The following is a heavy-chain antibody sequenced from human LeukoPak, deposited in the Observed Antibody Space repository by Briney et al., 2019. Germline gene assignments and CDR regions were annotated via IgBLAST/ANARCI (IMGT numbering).Heavy chain of an antibody. J-gene: IGHJ5*02. D-gene: IGHD3-3*02. CDR2: MNPNSGGT. V-gene: IGHV1-2*02. CDR1: GYTFTGYY. CDR3: ARVGSGPLSTYKIKTSIWFDP. Sequence: ASVTVSCTASGYTFTGYYIHWVRQAPGQGLEWMGWMNPNSGGTSYAQKFQGRVTFTRDTSMRTAYMELNRLTSDDTAVYYCARVGSGPLSTYKIKTSIWFDPWGQGTLVTVSS.